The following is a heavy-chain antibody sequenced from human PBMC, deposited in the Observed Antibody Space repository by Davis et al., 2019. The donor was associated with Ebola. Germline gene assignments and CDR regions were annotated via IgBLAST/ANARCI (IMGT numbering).Heavy chain of an antibody. CDR3: ARDGGYSGYERYFDY. V-gene: IGHV3-33*08. J-gene: IGHJ4*02. CDR2: IWYDGSNK. Sequence: GESLKISCAASGFTFSSYWMSWVRQAPGKGLEWVAVIWYDGSNKYYADSVKGRFTISRDNSKNTLYLQMNSLRAEDTAVYYCARDGGYSGYERYFDYWGQGTLVTVSS. D-gene: IGHD5-12*01. CDR1: GFTFSSYW.